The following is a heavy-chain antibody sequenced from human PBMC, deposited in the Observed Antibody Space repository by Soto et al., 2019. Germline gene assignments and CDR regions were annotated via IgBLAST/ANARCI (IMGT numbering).Heavy chain of an antibody. V-gene: IGHV3-23*01. D-gene: IGHD3-10*01. CDR2: VSPNGQGI. Sequence: GGSLRLSCAASGFTFTRYGMSWVRQAPGKGLEWVSAVSPNGQGIYYADSVRGRFTISRDFSKNTVFLHMDSLRAEDTAVYYCAKDRDYPRDYFHYWGQGTLVTVSS. CDR3: AKDRDYPRDYFHY. CDR1: GFTFTRYG. J-gene: IGHJ4*02.